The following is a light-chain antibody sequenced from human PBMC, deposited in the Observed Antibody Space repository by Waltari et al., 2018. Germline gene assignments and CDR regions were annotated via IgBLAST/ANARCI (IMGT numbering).Light chain of an antibody. CDR2: KAS. J-gene: IGKJ1*01. CDR3: QQYNSYSRT. Sequence: DIVMTQSPDSLAVSLGERATITCRASQSISSWLAWYQQKPGKAPKLLIYKASRLESGVPSRFSGSGSGTEFTLTISSLQPDDFATYYCQQYNSYSRTFGQGTKVEIK. V-gene: IGKV1-5*03. CDR1: QSISSW.